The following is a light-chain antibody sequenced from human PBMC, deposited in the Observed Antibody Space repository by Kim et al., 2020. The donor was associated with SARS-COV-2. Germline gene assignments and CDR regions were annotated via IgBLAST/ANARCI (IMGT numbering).Light chain of an antibody. V-gene: IGKV1-33*01. CDR2: DAS. Sequence: DIQMTQSPSSLSASVGDRVTITCQASQDISNYLNWYQQKPGKAPKLLIYDASNLETGVPSRFSGSGSGTDFTFTISSLQPEDIATYYGQQYDNLPLSCGGGTKVDIK. CDR3: QQYDNLPLS. CDR1: QDISNY. J-gene: IGKJ4*01.